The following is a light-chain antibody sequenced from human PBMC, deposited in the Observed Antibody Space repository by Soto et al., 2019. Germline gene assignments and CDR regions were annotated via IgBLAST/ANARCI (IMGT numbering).Light chain of an antibody. CDR2: QAS. CDR1: HNINTR. Sequence: EIVLTQSPATLSSFPGDRVTLSCRASHNINTRLSWYQHRPGHAARLLIYQASIRGAGSLARLSASRSGTAYVITISSRQSEEFAVSYYHRHSYCPRGTFGGGTKVDIK. J-gene: IGKJ4*01. V-gene: IGKV3D-15*01. CDR3: HRHSYCPRGT.